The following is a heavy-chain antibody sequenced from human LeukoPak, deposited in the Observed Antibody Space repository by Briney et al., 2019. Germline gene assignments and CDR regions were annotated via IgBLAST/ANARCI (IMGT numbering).Heavy chain of an antibody. CDR3: ATGRYSGTTYYFDY. V-gene: IGHV3-7*03. CDR1: GFTLSTYW. J-gene: IGHJ4*02. D-gene: IGHD5-12*01. Sequence: PGGSLRLSCAASGFTLSTYWMSWVRQVPGKGLEWVANIKKDGSETYYVDSVKGRFTISRDNAKNSLYLQMNSLRAEDTAIYHCATGRYSGTTYYFDYWGQGTLVTVSS. CDR2: IKKDGSET.